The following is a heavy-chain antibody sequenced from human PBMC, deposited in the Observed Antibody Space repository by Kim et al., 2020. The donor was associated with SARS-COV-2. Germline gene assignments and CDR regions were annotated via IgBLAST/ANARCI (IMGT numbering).Heavy chain of an antibody. V-gene: IGHV3-15*01. CDR1: GFTFRNAW. CDR2: IKSNILGAST. D-gene: IGHD3-16*01. J-gene: IGHJ3*01. CDR3: TTEGGSGTDYINAFDL. Sequence: GGSLRLSCAASGFTFRNAWMHWVRQAPGKGLEWVGRIKSNILGASTEYAAPGKGRFTISRDDSKNTLYIQMNSLQTDDTDVYYCTTEGGSGTDYINAFDLVGQGTFITVSS.